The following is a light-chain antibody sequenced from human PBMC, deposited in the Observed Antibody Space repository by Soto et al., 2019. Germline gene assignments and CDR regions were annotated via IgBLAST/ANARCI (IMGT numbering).Light chain of an antibody. J-gene: IGKJ1*01. V-gene: IGKV3-20*01. Sequence: EVVLTQSPCTLSLSPGESATLSCRASQSVYNNYLSWYQQNPGQAPRHLIYGASNRATYVPDRFSASGSGTDFTITIRRLEPADIAAYYCQEFTFTVLMLGQETRVDIK. CDR2: GAS. CDR1: QSVYNNY. CDR3: QEFTFTVLM.